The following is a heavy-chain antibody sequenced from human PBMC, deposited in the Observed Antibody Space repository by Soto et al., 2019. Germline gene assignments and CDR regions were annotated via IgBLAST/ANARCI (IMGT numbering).Heavy chain of an antibody. CDR1: GYTFTSYD. CDR2: MNPNSGNT. D-gene: IGHD2-2*01. V-gene: IGHV1-8*01. J-gene: IGHJ6*03. Sequence: ASVKVSCKASGYTFTSYDINWVRQATGQGLEWMGWMNPNSGNTGYAQKFQGRVNMTRNTSISTAYMELSSLRSEDTAVYYCARWSRGVVVPAAPKHYYYYMDVWGKGTTVTVSS. CDR3: ARWSRGVVVPAAPKHYYYYMDV.